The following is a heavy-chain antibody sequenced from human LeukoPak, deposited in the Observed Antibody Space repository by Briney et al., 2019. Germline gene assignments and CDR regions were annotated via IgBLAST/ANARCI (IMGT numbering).Heavy chain of an antibody. CDR1: GYTFSSYY. CDR2: INPSDGST. J-gene: IGHJ4*02. D-gene: IGHD2-15*01. Sequence: ASVKVSCKASGYTFSSYYVHWVRQAPGQGLEWMAIINPSDGSTSYLQRFQGRVTLARDTSTNTVYMELSSLRSEGTAIYYCAREPHCSGGGCYFDYWGQGTLVTVSS. CDR3: AREPHCSGGGCYFDY. V-gene: IGHV1-46*01.